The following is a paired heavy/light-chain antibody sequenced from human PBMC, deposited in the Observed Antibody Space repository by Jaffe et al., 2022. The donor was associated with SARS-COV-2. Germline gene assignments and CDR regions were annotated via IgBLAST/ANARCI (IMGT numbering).Light chain of an antibody. CDR3: QQRTNWPRT. CDR1: QSVSSS. J-gene: IGKJ5*01. V-gene: IGKV3-11*01. Sequence: EIVLTQSPATLSLSPGERATLSCRASQSVSSSLAWYQQKPGQAPRLLMYDASNRATGIPARFTGSGSGTDFTLTITSLEPEDFAVYYCQQRTNWPRTFGQGTRLEIK. CDR2: DAS.
Heavy chain of an antibody. D-gene: IGHD1-26*01. CDR2: ISSSSSYI. V-gene: IGHV3-21*01. CDR3: ARDRGVGATTDIEYFQH. CDR1: GFDFSTYS. Sequence: EVQLVESGGGLVKPGGSLRLSCAASGFDFSTYSMNWVRQAPGKGLEWVSSISSSSSYIYYADSVRGRFTISRDNAKNSLYLQMNSLKVEDTALYYCARDRGVGATTDIEYFQHWGQGTLVTVSS. J-gene: IGHJ1*01.